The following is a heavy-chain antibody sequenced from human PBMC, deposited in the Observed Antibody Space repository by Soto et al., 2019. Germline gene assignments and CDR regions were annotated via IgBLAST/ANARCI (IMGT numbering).Heavy chain of an antibody. CDR1: GGSISSYNYY. Sequence: KPSETLSLTCTVSGGSISSYNYYWGCIRQPPGKGLEWIGYICYSGSTYYNPSLKSRVTISVDRSKNQFSLKLSSVTAADTAVYYCARDGNMDVWGQGTTVTVSS. V-gene: IGHV4-39*07. CDR2: ICYSGST. CDR3: ARDGNMDV. J-gene: IGHJ6*02.